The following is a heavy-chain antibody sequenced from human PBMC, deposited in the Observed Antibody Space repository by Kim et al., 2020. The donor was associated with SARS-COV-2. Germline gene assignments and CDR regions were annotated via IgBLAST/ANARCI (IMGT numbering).Heavy chain of an antibody. J-gene: IGHJ4*02. CDR2: ISSDGSFT. D-gene: IGHD3-9*01. V-gene: IGHV3-74*01. Sequence: GGSLRLSCEGSGFIFSHYWMHWVRQAPGKGLVWVSRISSDGSFTGYADSVRGRFTISRDNAKNTLYLQMNSLRAEDTAVYYCAHVDFDGLLSLWGQGTLVTVAS. CDR1: GFIFSHYW. CDR3: AHVDFDGLLSL.